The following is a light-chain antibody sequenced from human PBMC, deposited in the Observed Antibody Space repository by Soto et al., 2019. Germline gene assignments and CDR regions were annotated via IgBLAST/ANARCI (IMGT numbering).Light chain of an antibody. J-gene: IGKJ4*01. Sequence: EIVLTQSPVTLSLSPGERATLSCRASQSVSSYLAWYQQKPGQAPRLLIYDASNRATGIPARFSGSGSGTDFTLTISSLEPEDFATYYCQQFNGFPLTFGGGTKVQIK. CDR1: QSVSSY. V-gene: IGKV3-11*01. CDR2: DAS. CDR3: QQFNGFPLT.